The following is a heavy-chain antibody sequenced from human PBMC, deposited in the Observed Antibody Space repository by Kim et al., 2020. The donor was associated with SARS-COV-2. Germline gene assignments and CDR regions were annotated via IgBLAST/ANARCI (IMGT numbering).Heavy chain of an antibody. CDR2: IYYSGST. D-gene: IGHD3-22*01. Sequence: SETLSLTCTVSGGSISSYYWSWIRQPPGKGLEWIGYIYYSGSTNYNPSLKSRVTISVDTSKNQFSLKLSSVTAADTAVYYCARAIPISGSYYYYGMDVWGQGTTVTVSS. V-gene: IGHV4-59*13. J-gene: IGHJ6*02. CDR1: GGSISSYY. CDR3: ARAIPISGSYYYYGMDV.